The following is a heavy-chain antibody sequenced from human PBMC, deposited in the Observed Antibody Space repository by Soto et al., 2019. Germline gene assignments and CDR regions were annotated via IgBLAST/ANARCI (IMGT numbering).Heavy chain of an antibody. Sequence: SETLSLTCAVYGGSFSGYYWSWIRQPPGKGLEWIGEINHSGSTNYNPSLKSRVTISVDTSKNQFSLKLSSVTAADTAVYYCASGIAAAVWFDPWGQGTLVTVSS. CDR1: GGSFSGYY. CDR2: INHSGST. J-gene: IGHJ5*02. V-gene: IGHV4-34*01. D-gene: IGHD6-13*01. CDR3: ASGIAAAVWFDP.